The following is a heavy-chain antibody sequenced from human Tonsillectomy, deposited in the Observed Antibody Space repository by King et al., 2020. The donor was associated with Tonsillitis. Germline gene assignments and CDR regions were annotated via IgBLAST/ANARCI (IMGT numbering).Heavy chain of an antibody. CDR2: INSDGSST. CDR1: GFTFSSYW. Sequence: VQLVESGGGLVQPGGSLRLSCAASGFTFSSYWMHWVRQAPAKGLVCVSRINSDGSSTSYADSVKGRFTISRDNAKNTLYLQMNSQRAEDTAVYYCTRDLSGGDFTYFDYWGQGTLVPVSS. J-gene: IGHJ4*02. D-gene: IGHD3-3*01. CDR3: TRDLSGGDFTYFDY. V-gene: IGHV3-74*01.